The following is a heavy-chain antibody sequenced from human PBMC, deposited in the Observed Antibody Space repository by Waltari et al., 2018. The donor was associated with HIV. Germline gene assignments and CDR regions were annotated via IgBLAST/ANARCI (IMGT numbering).Heavy chain of an antibody. V-gene: IGHV4-30-4*01. CDR2: IYYRGRT. CDR1: GRPISRGDYS. D-gene: IGHD5-18*01. Sequence: QVQLQESGPGLVKPSQTLSLTCTVSGRPISRGDYSWSWIRQPPGKGLEWIGYIYYRGRTYEKPSRKSRVTRSVDPAKSQFSLKLSSVTAADTAVYYCARAADGYPLNRFDPWGQGTLVTVSS. CDR3: ARAADGYPLNRFDP. J-gene: IGHJ5*02.